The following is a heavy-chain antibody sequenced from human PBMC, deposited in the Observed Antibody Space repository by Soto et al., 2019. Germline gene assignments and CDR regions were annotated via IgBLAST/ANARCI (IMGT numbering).Heavy chain of an antibody. J-gene: IGHJ6*02. CDR2: ISYDGSNK. V-gene: IGHV3-30*18. D-gene: IGHD6-19*01. CDR3: AKEGGYYCYYYYGIDV. CDR1: GFTFSSYG. Sequence: QVQLVESGGGVVQPGRSLRLSCAASGFTFSSYGMHWVRQAPGKGLEWVAVISYDGSNKYYADSVKGRFTISRDNSKNSLYLQTNSQRADNTAVYYCAKEGGYYCYYYYGIDVWGQGTTVIVTS.